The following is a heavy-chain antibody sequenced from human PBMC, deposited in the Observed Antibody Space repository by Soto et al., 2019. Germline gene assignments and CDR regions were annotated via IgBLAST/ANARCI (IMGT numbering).Heavy chain of an antibody. CDR3: ARHGPTGKSLRAAMVTHFFDY. V-gene: IGHV4-39*01. D-gene: IGHD5-18*01. J-gene: IGHJ4*02. Sequence: SETLSLTCTVSGGSISSSSYYWGWIRQPPGKGLEWIGSIYYSGSTYYNPSLKSRVTISVDTSKNQFSLKLSSVTAADTAVYCCARHGPTGKSLRAAMVTHFFDYWGQGTLVTVSS. CDR2: IYYSGST. CDR1: GGSISSSSYY.